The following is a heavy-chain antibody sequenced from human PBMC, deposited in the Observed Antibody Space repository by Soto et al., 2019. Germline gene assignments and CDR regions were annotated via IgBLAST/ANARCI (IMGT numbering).Heavy chain of an antibody. V-gene: IGHV3-33*01. D-gene: IGHD3-22*01. CDR3: AREGWDYYDSSGYSQFDY. CDR1: GFTFSSYG. Sequence: QVQLVESGGGVVQPGRSLRLSCAASGFTFSSYGMHWVRQAPGKGLEWVAVIWYDGSNKYYADSVKGRFTISRDNSKNTLYLQMNSLRAEDTAVYYCAREGWDYYDSSGYSQFDYWGQGTLVTVSS. CDR2: IWYDGSNK. J-gene: IGHJ4*02.